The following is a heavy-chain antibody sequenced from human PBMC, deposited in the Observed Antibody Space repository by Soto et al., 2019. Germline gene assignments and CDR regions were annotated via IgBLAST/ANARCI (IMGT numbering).Heavy chain of an antibody. V-gene: IGHV1-69*01. CDR2: IIPIFGTA. CDR1: GGTFSSYA. Sequence: QVQRVQSGAEVKKPGSSVKVSCKASGGTFSSYAISWVRQAPGQGLEWMGGIIPIFGTANYAQKFQGRVTITADESTSTAYMELSSLRSEDTALYYCARNRGYDILTGRGGQTIHFGYWGQGTLVTVSS. CDR3: ARNRGYDILTGRGGQTIHFGY. J-gene: IGHJ4*02. D-gene: IGHD3-9*01.